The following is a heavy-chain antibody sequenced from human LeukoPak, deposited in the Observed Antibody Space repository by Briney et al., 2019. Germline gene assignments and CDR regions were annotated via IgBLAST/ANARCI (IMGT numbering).Heavy chain of an antibody. Sequence: SETLSLTCTVSGGSISSSSYYWGWIRQPPGKGLEWIGSIYYSGSTYYNPSLKSRVTISVDTSKNQFSLKLSSVTAADTAVYYCARGLEGGHDYVWGSYRSGSPFDPWGQGTLVTVSS. D-gene: IGHD3-16*02. J-gene: IGHJ5*02. CDR1: GGSISSSSYY. CDR2: IYYSGST. CDR3: ARGLEGGHDYVWGSYRSGSPFDP. V-gene: IGHV4-39*07.